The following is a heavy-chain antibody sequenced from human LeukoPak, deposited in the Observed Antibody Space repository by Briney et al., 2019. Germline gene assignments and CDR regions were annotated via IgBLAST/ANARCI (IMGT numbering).Heavy chain of an antibody. Sequence: SVKVSCKASGGTFSSYAISWVRQAPGQGLEWMGRIIPILGIANYAQKFQGRVTITADRSTSTAYMELSSLRSEDTAVYYCATLAAAGPYWYFDLWGRGTLVTVSS. CDR2: IIPILGIA. V-gene: IGHV1-69*04. CDR1: GGTFSSYA. CDR3: ATLAAAGPYWYFDL. D-gene: IGHD6-13*01. J-gene: IGHJ2*01.